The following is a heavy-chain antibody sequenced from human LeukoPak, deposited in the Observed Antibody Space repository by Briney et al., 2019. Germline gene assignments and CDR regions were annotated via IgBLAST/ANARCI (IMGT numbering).Heavy chain of an antibody. CDR3: ARDPLRTVSFDY. V-gene: IGHV1-2*06. D-gene: IGHD3/OR15-3a*01. Sequence: ASVKVSCKASGYTFTGYYMHWVRQAPGQGLEWMGRINPNSGGTNYAQKFQGRVTMTRDTSISTAYMELSRLRSDDTAVYYCARDPLRTVSFDYWGPGTLVTVSS. CDR2: INPNSGGT. CDR1: GYTFTGYY. J-gene: IGHJ4*02.